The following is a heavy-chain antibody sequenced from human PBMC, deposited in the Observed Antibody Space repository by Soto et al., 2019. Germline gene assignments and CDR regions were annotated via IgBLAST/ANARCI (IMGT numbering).Heavy chain of an antibody. CDR3: ARDGMITFGGVIARFDY. J-gene: IGHJ4*02. V-gene: IGHV3-33*01. D-gene: IGHD3-16*02. CDR1: GFTFSSYG. CDR2: IWYDGSNK. Sequence: QVQLVESGGGVVQPGRSLRLSCAASGFTFSSYGMHWVRQAPGKGLEWVAVIWYDGSNKYYADSVKGRFTISRDNSKNXXYLQMNSLRAEDTAVYYCARDGMITFGGVIARFDYWGQGTLVTVSS.